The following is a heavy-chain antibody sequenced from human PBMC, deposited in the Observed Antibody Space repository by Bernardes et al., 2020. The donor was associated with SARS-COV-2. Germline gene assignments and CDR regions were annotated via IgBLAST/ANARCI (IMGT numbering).Heavy chain of an antibody. CDR1: GGSISSSRYY. J-gene: IGHJ4*02. CDR2: VYYSGTV. Sequence: SETLSLTCTVSGGSISSSRYYWGWIRQTPGKGLEWIGTVYYSGTVYYNPSLRGRLTISVDTSQNQFSLQLRSVTAADTAIYYCARSVGATSSTDFWGQGTLVTVSS. D-gene: IGHD1-26*01. V-gene: IGHV4-39*01. CDR3: ARSVGATSSTDF.